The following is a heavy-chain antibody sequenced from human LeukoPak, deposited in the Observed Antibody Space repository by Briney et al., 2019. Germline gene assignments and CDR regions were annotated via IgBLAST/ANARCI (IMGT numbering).Heavy chain of an antibody. D-gene: IGHD3-22*01. CDR2: ISSSSSYI. J-gene: IGHJ4*02. Sequence: GGSLRLSCAASGFTFSSYSMNWVRQAPGKGLEWVSSISSSSSYIYYADSVKGRFTISRDNAKNSLYLQMNSLRAEDTAVYYCAREVYSSGSYDYWGQGTPVTVSS. CDR3: AREVYSSGSYDY. CDR1: GFTFSSYS. V-gene: IGHV3-21*01.